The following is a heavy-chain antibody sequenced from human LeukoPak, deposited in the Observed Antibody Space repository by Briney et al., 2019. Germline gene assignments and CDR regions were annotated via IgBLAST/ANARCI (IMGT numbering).Heavy chain of an antibody. D-gene: IGHD3-10*01. CDR2: IIGSAANT. CDR1: GLTVSSYA. Sequence: PGGSLRLSCGASGLTVSSYAMSWVRQAPGKGLEWVSNIIGSAANTYYADSVKGRYTISRDDSKNTVYLQMNSLRAEDTAVYSCAKYTSGTSYRGLDQWGHGTLVTVSS. J-gene: IGHJ4*01. CDR3: AKYTSGTSYRGLDQ. V-gene: IGHV3-23*01.